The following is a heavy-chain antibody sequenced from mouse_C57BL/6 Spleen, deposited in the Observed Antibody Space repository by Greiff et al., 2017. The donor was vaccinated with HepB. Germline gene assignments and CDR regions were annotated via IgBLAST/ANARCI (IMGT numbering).Heavy chain of an antibody. Sequence: VQLQQSGAELVRPGASVTLSCKASGYTFTDYEMHWVKQTPVHGLEWIGAIDPETGGTAYNQKFKGKAILTADKSSSTAYMELRSLTSEDSAVYYCTILWYYGSSYDGFAYWGQGTLVTVSA. CDR2: IDPETGGT. CDR1: GYTFTDYE. V-gene: IGHV1-15*01. D-gene: IGHD1-1*01. CDR3: TILWYYGSSYDGFAY. J-gene: IGHJ3*01.